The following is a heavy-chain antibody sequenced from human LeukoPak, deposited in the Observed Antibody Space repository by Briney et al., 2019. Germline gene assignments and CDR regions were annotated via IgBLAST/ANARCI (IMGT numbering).Heavy chain of an antibody. V-gene: IGHV4-39*07. CDR1: GGSISSSSYY. CDR3: ARDLPLTYYYDSSGPT. J-gene: IGHJ5*02. CDR2: IYYSGST. D-gene: IGHD3-22*01. Sequence: SETLSLTCTVSGGSISSSSYYWGWIRQPPGKGLEWIGSIYYSGSTYYNPSLKSRVTISVDTSKNQFSLKLSSVTAADTAVYYCARDLPLTYYYDSSGPTWGQGTLVTVSS.